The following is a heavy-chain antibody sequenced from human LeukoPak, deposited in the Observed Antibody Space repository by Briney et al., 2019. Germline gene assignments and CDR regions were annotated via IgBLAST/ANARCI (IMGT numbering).Heavy chain of an antibody. V-gene: IGHV1-46*01. CDR3: ARQYYAAQYGMDV. J-gene: IGHJ6*02. Sequence: WASVKVSCKASGYIFSTYQMHWVRQAAGQGLEWMGKINPSAGSTTYAQKFQGRVSMTRDTSTSTVYMELSSLRFEDTAVYYCARQYYAAQYGMDVWGQGTTVTVSS. CDR2: INPSAGST. D-gene: IGHD3-3*01. CDR1: GYIFSTYQ.